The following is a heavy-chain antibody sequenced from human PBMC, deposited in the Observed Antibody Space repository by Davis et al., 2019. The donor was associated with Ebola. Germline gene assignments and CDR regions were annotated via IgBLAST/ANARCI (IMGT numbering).Heavy chain of an antibody. J-gene: IGHJ4*02. CDR2: INPNSGDT. CDR3: ARDGAYSSGWPVDFDY. CDR1: GYTFTDYY. V-gene: IGHV1-2*02. Sequence: ASVKVSCKASGYTFTDYYIHWVRQAPGQGLEWMGWINPNSGDTNYAQKFQGRVTLTRVPSISTAYMELNRLTSDDTAMYYCARDGAYSSGWPVDFDYWGQGTLVTVSS. D-gene: IGHD6-19*01.